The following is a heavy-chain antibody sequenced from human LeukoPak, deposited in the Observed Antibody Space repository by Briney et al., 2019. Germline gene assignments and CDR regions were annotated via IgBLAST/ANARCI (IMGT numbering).Heavy chain of an antibody. V-gene: IGHV4-59*08. D-gene: IGHD6-19*01. CDR1: GGSISSYY. Sequence: SETLSLTCTVSGGSISSYYWSWVRQPPGKGLEWIGYIYYSGSTSYNPSLNSRVTISLDTSKNQFSLDLSSVTAADTAVYYCARRESSGFFDYWGQGTLVTVSS. CDR3: ARRESSGFFDY. J-gene: IGHJ4*02. CDR2: IYYSGST.